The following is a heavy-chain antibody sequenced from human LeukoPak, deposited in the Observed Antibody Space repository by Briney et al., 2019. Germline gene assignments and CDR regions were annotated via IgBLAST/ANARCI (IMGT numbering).Heavy chain of an antibody. CDR3: ARSSGWLQDF. V-gene: IGHV3-21*01. Sequence: GGSLRLSCAASGFTFSTYAMSWVRQAPGKGLEWVSSISTSSRYIYYADSVKGRFTISRDNAKNSLYLQMNSLRAGDTAVYYCARSSGWLQDFWGQGALVTVSS. CDR2: ISTSSRYI. D-gene: IGHD5-24*01. J-gene: IGHJ4*02. CDR1: GFTFSTYA.